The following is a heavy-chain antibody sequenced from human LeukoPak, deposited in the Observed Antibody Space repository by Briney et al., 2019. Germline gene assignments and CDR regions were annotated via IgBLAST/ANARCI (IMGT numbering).Heavy chain of an antibody. CDR3: ARGGGFLDPTRVKGVDAFDI. J-gene: IGHJ3*02. D-gene: IGHD3/OR15-3a*01. V-gene: IGHV4-61*02. Sequence: MSSQTLSLTCTVSGGSISSGSYYWSWIRQPAGKGLEWIGRIYTSGSTNYNPSLKSRVTISVDTSKNQFSLKLSSVTAADTAVYYCARGGGFLDPTRVKGVDAFDIWGQGTMVTVSS. CDR1: GGSISSGSYY. CDR2: IYTSGST.